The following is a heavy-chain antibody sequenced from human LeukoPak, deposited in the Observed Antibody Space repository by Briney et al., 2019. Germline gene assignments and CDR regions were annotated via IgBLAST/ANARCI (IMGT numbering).Heavy chain of an antibody. Sequence: ASVKVSCKASGFTFTSYYMHWVRQAPGQGLEWMGIINPSGSYTSYAQKFQGRVTMTRNTSTSTVYMELSSLRSEDTAVYYCARDNSGGSTWWFDPWGQGTLVTVSS. CDR2: INPSGSYT. D-gene: IGHD2-15*01. CDR3: ARDNSGGSTWWFDP. V-gene: IGHV1-46*01. CDR1: GFTFTSYY. J-gene: IGHJ5*02.